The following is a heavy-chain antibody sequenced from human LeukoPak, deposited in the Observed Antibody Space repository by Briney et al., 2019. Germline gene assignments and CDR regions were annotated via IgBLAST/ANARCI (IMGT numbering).Heavy chain of an antibody. Sequence: GGSLRLSCAASGFTFSSYWMSWVRQAPGKGLEWVANIKQDGSEKYYVDSVKGRFTISRDNAKNSLFLQMNSLRAEDTAVYYCMGEYYGDRPSLLRHRKPGRAGYWGQGTLVTVSS. D-gene: IGHD4-17*01. V-gene: IGHV3-7*01. CDR3: MGEYYGDRPSLLRHRKPGRAGY. CDR1: GFTFSSYW. CDR2: IKQDGSEK. J-gene: IGHJ4*02.